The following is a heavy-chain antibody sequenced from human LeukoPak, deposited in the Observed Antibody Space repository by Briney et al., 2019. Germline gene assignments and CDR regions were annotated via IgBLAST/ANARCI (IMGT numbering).Heavy chain of an antibody. CDR3: ARPYSSSSYYYGMDV. D-gene: IGHD6-6*01. V-gene: IGHV1-69*13. Sequence: SVKVSCKASGGTFSSYAISWVRQAPGQGLEWMGGIIPIFGTANYAQKFQGRVTITADESTNTAYMELSSLRSEDTAVYYCARPYSSSSYYYGMDVWGQGTTVTVSS. CDR2: IIPIFGTA. CDR1: GGTFSSYA. J-gene: IGHJ6*02.